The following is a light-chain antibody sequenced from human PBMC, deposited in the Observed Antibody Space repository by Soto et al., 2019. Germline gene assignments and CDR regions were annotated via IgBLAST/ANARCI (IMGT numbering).Light chain of an antibody. Sequence: LTQPASVSGSPGQSITIACTGTSSDVGCYNYVSWYQQHPGKAPKLMIYEVSNRPSRVSNRFSGSKSGNTASLTISGLQAEDEADYYCSSYTRSSTSYVFGTGTKVTVL. V-gene: IGLV2-14*01. J-gene: IGLJ1*01. CDR2: EVS. CDR1: SSDVGCYNY. CDR3: SSYTRSSTSYV.